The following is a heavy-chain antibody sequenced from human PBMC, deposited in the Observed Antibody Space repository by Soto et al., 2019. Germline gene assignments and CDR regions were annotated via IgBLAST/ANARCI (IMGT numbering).Heavy chain of an antibody. CDR3: ARRLIRDNGGNHDSLDI. CDR1: GGTFRNYA. Sequence: QVQLVQSGAEVKKPGSSVKVSCKASGGTFRNYAFSWVRQAPGQGLEWMGGVIPIFGTAPYAQKFQGRVTITADEATNTAYMELSSLRSEDTAVDYSARRLIRDNGGNHDSLDIGGQGTRVPVSS. J-gene: IGHJ3*02. D-gene: IGHD4-17*01. CDR2: VIPIFGTA. V-gene: IGHV1-69*01.